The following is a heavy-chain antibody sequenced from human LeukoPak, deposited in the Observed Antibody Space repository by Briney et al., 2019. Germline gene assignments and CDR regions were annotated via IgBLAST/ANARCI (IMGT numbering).Heavy chain of an antibody. Sequence: SDTLSLTCAVYGGSFSGYYWSWIRQPPGKGLEWIGEINHSGSTNYNPSLKSRVTISVDTSKNQFSLKLSSLTAADTAVYYCARGEWLRSWFGYWGQGTLVTVSS. CDR1: GGSFSGYY. CDR2: INHSGST. D-gene: IGHD5-12*01. J-gene: IGHJ4*02. CDR3: ARGEWLRSWFGY. V-gene: IGHV4-34*01.